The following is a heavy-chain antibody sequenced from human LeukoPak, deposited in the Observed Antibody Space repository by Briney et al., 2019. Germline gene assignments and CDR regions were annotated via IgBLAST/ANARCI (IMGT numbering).Heavy chain of an antibody. Sequence: PSETLSLTCAVYGGSFSGYYWSWIRQPPGKGLEWIGYIYYSGSTNYNPSLKSRVTISVDTSKNPFSLKLSSVTAADTAVYYCARADYDSSGVKGYYYYYYMDVWGKGTTVTVSS. D-gene: IGHD3-22*01. V-gene: IGHV4-59*01. CDR2: IYYSGST. J-gene: IGHJ6*03. CDR3: ARADYDSSGVKGYYYYYYMDV. CDR1: GGSFSGYY.